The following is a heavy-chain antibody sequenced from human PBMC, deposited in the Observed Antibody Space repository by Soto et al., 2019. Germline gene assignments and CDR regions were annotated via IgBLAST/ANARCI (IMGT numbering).Heavy chain of an antibody. D-gene: IGHD6-13*01. CDR1: GGSFSGYY. CDR3: ARGISKYSSWYEPHTWFDA. J-gene: IGHJ5*02. V-gene: IGHV4-34*01. CDR2: INHSGST. Sequence: SETLSLTCAFYGGSFSGYYWSLIRQPPGKGLEWIGEINHSGSTNYNPSLKSRVTISVDTSKNQFSLKLSSVTAADTAVYYCARGISKYSSWYEPHTWFDAWGQGALVTVSS.